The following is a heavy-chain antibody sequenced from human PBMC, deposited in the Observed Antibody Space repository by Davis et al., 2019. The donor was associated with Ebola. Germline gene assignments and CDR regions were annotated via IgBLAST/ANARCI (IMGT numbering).Heavy chain of an antibody. D-gene: IGHD3-9*01. CDR2: IPHVGSEK. J-gene: IGHJ4*02. CDR3: ARDRVYFDWLSNGNDY. Sequence: PGGSLRLSCAASGFTFSSYSMNWVRQAPGKGLEWVATIPHVGSEKYYVDSVYGRFTSSRDNAKNSVYLQMNSLRAEDTAVYYCARDRVYFDWLSNGNDYWGQGTLVTVSS. V-gene: IGHV3-7*01. CDR1: GFTFSSYS.